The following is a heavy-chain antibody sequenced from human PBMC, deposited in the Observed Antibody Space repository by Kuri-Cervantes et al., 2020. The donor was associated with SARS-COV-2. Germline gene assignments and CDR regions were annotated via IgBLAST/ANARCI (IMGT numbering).Heavy chain of an antibody. Sequence: ASVKVSCKASGYTFTGYYMHWVRQAPGQGLEWMGWINPNSGGTNYAQKFQGRVTMTRDTSISTAYMELSRLRSDDTAVYYCARAAYYDFWSGLGYYYYYYMDVWGKGTTVTVSS. J-gene: IGHJ6*03. V-gene: IGHV1-2*02. CDR2: INPNSGGT. CDR1: GYTFTGYY. D-gene: IGHD3-3*01. CDR3: ARAAYYDFWSGLGYYYYYYMDV.